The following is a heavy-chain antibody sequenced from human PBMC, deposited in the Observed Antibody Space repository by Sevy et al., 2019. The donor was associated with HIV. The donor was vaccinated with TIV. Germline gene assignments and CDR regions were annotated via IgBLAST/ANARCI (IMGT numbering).Heavy chain of an antibody. D-gene: IGHD5-12*01. CDR1: GFPVSSNY. CDR3: AKWSMGGARWLQLGAFDI. CDR2: IYSDGST. Sequence: GGSLRLSCAASGFPVSSNYMSWVRQAPGKGLEWVSVIYSDGSTYHADPVKGRFTISRDNSKNTLYLQMNSLRVEDTAVYYCAKWSMGGARWLQLGAFDIWGQGTMVTVSS. J-gene: IGHJ3*02. V-gene: IGHV3-66*01.